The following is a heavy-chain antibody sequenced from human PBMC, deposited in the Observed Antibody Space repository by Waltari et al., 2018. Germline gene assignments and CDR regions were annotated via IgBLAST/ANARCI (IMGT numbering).Heavy chain of an antibody. Sequence: EVQLVESGGGLVQPGGSLRLSYAASGFTFSSYAMHWVRQAPGKGLEYVSAISSNGGSTYYANSVKGRFTISRDNSKNTLYLQMGSLRAEDMAVYYCARDFSSSWYRGGAFDYWGQGTLVTVSS. CDR3: ARDFSSSWYRGGAFDY. CDR1: GFTFSSYA. V-gene: IGHV3-64*01. J-gene: IGHJ4*02. CDR2: ISSNGGST. D-gene: IGHD6-13*01.